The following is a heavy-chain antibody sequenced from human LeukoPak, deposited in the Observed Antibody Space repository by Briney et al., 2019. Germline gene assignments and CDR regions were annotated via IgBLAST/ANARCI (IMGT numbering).Heavy chain of an antibody. J-gene: IGHJ3*02. CDR2: INPNSGGT. V-gene: IGHV1-2*02. D-gene: IGHD3-10*01. CDR1: GYTFTGYY. CDR3: ARESMVRGVPLGEDI. Sequence: ASVKVSCKASGYTFTGYYMHWVRQAPGQGLEWMGWINPNSGGTNYAQKFQGRVTMTRDTSISTAYMELSRLRSDDTAVYYCARESMVRGVPLGEDIWGQGTMVTVSS.